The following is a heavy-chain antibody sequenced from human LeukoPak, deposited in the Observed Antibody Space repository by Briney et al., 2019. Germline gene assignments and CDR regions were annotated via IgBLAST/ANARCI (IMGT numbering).Heavy chain of an antibody. CDR1: VYSIRRGYY. D-gene: IGHD1-20*01. Sequence: SQTLSLTSAVSVYSIRRGYYRAWIGHPPGKGLEWFGTNYHIGTTYYNPYLERRVSISVDTSKNEFSLLLNSVAAADTAVYYCARAGWIITSGIDYWGQGALVTVSS. CDR3: ARAGWIITSGIDY. CDR2: NYHIGTT. V-gene: IGHV4-38-2*01. J-gene: IGHJ4*02.